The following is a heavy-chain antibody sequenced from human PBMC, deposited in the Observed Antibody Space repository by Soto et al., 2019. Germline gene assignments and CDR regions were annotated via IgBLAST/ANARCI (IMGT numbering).Heavy chain of an antibody. CDR2: IYPGDSDT. Sequence: GDSLKISCKGSGYSFTSYWIGWVRQMPGKGLEWMGIIYPGDSDTRYSPSFQGQVTISADKSISTAYLQWSSLKASDTAMYYCARRQQLGGYYHYVMDFRGQGTTVTVSS. CDR3: ARRQQLGGYYHYVMDF. D-gene: IGHD6-13*01. CDR1: GYSFTSYW. V-gene: IGHV5-51*01. J-gene: IGHJ6*02.